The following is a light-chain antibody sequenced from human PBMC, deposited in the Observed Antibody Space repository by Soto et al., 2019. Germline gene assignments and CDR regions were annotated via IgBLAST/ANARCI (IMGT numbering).Light chain of an antibody. Sequence: EVVLTQSPATLSVSPGDRATLSCRASQDIGSAVAWYHQRSGQAPRLLICDASIRVPTTPARFSGSVSGTEFTLTICSLESGGFAVYFCQQYGDRPRTFGQGTKVDI. V-gene: IGKV3-15*01. CDR1: QDIGSA. CDR2: DAS. J-gene: IGKJ1*01. CDR3: QQYGDRPRT.